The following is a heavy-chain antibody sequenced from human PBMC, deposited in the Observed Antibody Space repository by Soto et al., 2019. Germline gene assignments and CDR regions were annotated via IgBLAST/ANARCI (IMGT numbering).Heavy chain of an antibody. J-gene: IGHJ4*02. Sequence: QVRLVESGGDVVQPGRSLRLSCSGSAFTFGDYAIHWVRQAPGKGLEWVAVISHDGTKQFYEDSVRGRFTISRDNSKNTLFLQINDLRIEDTAVYYCARGGQTGYCAGPSCFKVDYWGQGTLVTVSS. D-gene: IGHD2-8*02. V-gene: IGHV3-30-3*01. CDR1: AFTFGDYA. CDR2: ISHDGTKQ. CDR3: ARGGQTGYCAGPSCFKVDY.